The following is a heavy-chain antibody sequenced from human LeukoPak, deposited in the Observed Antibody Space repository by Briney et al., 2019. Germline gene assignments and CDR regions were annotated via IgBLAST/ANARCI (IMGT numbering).Heavy chain of an antibody. V-gene: IGHV1-2*02. CDR1: GYTFTGYY. Sequence: ASVTVSCTASGYTFTGYYMHWVRQAPGQGLEWMGWINPNSGGTNYAQKFQGRVTMTRDTSISTAYMELSRLRSDDTAVYYCARSVWSYGSGDYWGQGTLVTVSS. CDR2: INPNSGGT. D-gene: IGHD3-10*01. J-gene: IGHJ4*02. CDR3: ARSVWSYGSGDY.